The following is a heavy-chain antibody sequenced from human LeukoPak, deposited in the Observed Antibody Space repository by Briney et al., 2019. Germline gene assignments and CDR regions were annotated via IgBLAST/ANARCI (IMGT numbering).Heavy chain of an antibody. Sequence: GGSLRLSCAASGFTFSSYGMHWVRQAPGKGLEWVSSISSSSSYIYYADSVKGRFTISRDNAKNSLYLQMNSLRAEDTAVYYCARGGSGSYEVWGQGTLVTVSS. V-gene: IGHV3-21*01. D-gene: IGHD1-26*01. CDR2: ISSSSSYI. J-gene: IGHJ4*02. CDR3: ARGGSGSYEV. CDR1: GFTFSSYG.